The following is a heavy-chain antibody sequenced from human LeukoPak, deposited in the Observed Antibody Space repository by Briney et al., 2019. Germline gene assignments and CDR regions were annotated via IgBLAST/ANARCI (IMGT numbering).Heavy chain of an antibody. D-gene: IGHD2-21*02. Sequence: PSETLSLTCTVSGGSISSSSYYWGWIRQPPGKGLEWIGSIYYSGSTYYNPSLKSRVTISVDTSKNQFSLKLSSVTAADTAVYYCAREGSCGGDCTYYYYGMDVWGQGTTVTVSS. V-gene: IGHV4-39*07. J-gene: IGHJ6*02. CDR3: AREGSCGGDCTYYYYGMDV. CDR1: GGSISSSSYY. CDR2: IYYSGST.